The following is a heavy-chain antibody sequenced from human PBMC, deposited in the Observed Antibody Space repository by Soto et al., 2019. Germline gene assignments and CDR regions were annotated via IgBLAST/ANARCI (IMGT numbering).Heavy chain of an antibody. V-gene: IGHV3-23*01. CDR3: AKPFCSTSCAQYYYYGMGV. Sequence: GGSLRLSCAASGFTFSSYAMSWVRQAPGKGLEWVSAISGSGGSTYYADSVKGRFTISRDNSKNTLYLQMNSLRAEDTAVYYCAKPFCSTSCAQYYYYGMGVWGQGTTVTVSS. J-gene: IGHJ6*02. CDR1: GFTFSSYA. CDR2: ISGSGGST. D-gene: IGHD2-2*01.